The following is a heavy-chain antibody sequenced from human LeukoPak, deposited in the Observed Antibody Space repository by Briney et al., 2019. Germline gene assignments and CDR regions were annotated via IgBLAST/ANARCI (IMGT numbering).Heavy chain of an antibody. CDR1: GYTFTNYD. D-gene: IGHD3-10*01. V-gene: IGHV1-2*02. Sequence: ASVKVSCKASGYTFTNYDIHWVRQAPGQGLEWMGWINPNSGGTNYAQKFQGRVTMTRDTSISTAYMELSRLRSDDTAVYYCARDQFLWFGELYAFDIWGQGTMVTVSP. J-gene: IGHJ3*02. CDR3: ARDQFLWFGELYAFDI. CDR2: INPNSGGT.